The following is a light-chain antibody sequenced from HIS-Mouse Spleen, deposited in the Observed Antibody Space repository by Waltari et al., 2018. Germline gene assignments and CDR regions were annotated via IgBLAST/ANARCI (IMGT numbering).Light chain of an antibody. Sequence: SQQLIQPPSVSVSPGQTLRSTCSAEAYPKKYTSWYKQKSSQAPVLVIYEDSKRPAGIPERFSGSSSGTMATLTISGAQVEDEADYYCYSTDSSGNHRVFGGGTKLTVL. J-gene: IGLJ2*01. CDR3: YSTDSSGNHRV. CDR1: AYPKKY. CDR2: EDS. V-gene: IGLV3-10*01.